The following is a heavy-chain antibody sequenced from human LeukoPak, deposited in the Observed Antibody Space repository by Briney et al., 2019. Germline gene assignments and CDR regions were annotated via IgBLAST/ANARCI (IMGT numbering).Heavy chain of an antibody. J-gene: IGHJ4*02. D-gene: IGHD5-12*01. CDR2: IIPIFGTA. Sequence: GSSVKVSCKASGGTLSSYAISWVRQAPGQGLEWMGGIIPIFGTANYAQKFQGGVTITADESTSTAYMELSSLRSEDTAVYYCARAGGYSGYDYYFDYWGQGTLVTVSS. CDR3: ARAGGYSGYDYYFDY. CDR1: GGTLSSYA. V-gene: IGHV1-69*01.